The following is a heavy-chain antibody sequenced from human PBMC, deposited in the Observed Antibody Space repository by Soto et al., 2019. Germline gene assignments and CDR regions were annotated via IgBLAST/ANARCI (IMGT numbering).Heavy chain of an antibody. V-gene: IGHV4-31*11. CDR3: ARGGSGWKALNWFDP. CDR1: GASIDNNGYS. Sequence: QVQLQESGPGLVIPSQTLTLTCGVSGASIDNNGYSWTWIRQHPGKGLEWIGTNNNRGDTYYNPSLKSRLTISLDTSKNQFSLRLDAVTAADTAVYYCARGGSGWKALNWFDPWGQGSMVTVSS. J-gene: IGHJ5*02. CDR2: NNNRGDT. D-gene: IGHD6-19*01.